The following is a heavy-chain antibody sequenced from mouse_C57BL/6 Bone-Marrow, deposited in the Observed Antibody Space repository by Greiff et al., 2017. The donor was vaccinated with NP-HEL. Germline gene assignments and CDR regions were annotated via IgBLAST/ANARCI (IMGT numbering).Heavy chain of an antibody. Sequence: VQLQQSGAELVRPGASVKLSCTASGFNIKDDYMHWVKQRPDQGLEWIGWIDPENGDTEYASKFQGKATITADTSSNTAYLQVSSLTSEDTAVYYCTTHYYYGSSPYWYFDVWGTGTTVTVSS. CDR3: TTHYYYGSSPYWYFDV. D-gene: IGHD1-1*01. V-gene: IGHV14-4*01. J-gene: IGHJ1*03. CDR1: GFNIKDDY. CDR2: IDPENGDT.